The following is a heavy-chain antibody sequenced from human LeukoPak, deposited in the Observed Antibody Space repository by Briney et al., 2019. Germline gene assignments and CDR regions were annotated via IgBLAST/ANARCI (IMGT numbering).Heavy chain of an antibody. CDR1: GGSVSSGSYY. D-gene: IGHD1-26*01. V-gene: IGHV4-61*01. CDR3: AAEVGDYVDY. Sequence: RSSETLSLTCTVSGGSVSSGSYYWSWIRQPPGKGLEWIGYIYYSGSTNYNPSPKSRVTISVDTSKNQFSLKLSSVTAADTAVYYCAAEVGDYVDYWGQGTLVTVSS. J-gene: IGHJ4*02. CDR2: IYYSGST.